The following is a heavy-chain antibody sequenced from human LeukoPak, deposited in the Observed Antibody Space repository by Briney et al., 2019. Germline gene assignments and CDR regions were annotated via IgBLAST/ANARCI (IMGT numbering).Heavy chain of an antibody. CDR2: FIPIFGTP. Sequence: GSSVKVSCKASGGTFSNYGITWVRQAPGQGLEWMGAFIPIFGTPNYAQKFQGRVTITADESTTTSYMELSSPRSEDTAIYYCARDGTRIAASGNDAFDIWGQGTMVTVSS. J-gene: IGHJ3*02. CDR1: GGTFSNYG. CDR3: ARDGTRIAASGNDAFDI. D-gene: IGHD6-13*01. V-gene: IGHV1-69*01.